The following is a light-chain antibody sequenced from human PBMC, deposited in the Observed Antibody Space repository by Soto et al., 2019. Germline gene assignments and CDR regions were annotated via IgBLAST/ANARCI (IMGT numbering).Light chain of an antibody. V-gene: IGKV3-20*01. Sequence: DIVLTHSPGTLSLSPGEGATLSCRASQSVSSSYLAWYQQKPGQAPRLLIYGTSNRATGIPDRFSGSGSGTDFTLTISRLEPEDFAVYYCQQYGGSPGTFGQGTKVDIK. CDR1: QSVSSSY. J-gene: IGKJ1*01. CDR2: GTS. CDR3: QQYGGSPGT.